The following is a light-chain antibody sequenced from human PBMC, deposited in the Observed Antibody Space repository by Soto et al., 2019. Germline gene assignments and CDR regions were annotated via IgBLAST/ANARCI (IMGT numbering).Light chain of an antibody. J-gene: IGKJ1*01. CDR3: QQYGNSPQT. Sequence: EIVLTQSPVTXXXXXXXXXXXXXXASQSLSNNIYLAWYQQKPGQAPRLLIYGASSRATGIPNRFSGSGSGTDFTLTISRLEPEDFAVYYCQQYGNSPQTFGQGTKVDI. CDR2: GAS. V-gene: IGKV3-20*01. CDR1: QSLSNNIY.